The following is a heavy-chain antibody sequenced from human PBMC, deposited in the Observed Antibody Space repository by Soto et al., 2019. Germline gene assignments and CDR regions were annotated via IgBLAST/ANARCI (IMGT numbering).Heavy chain of an antibody. Sequence: PGESLKISCKGSGYSFTSYWIGWLRQMPGKGLEWIGIIYPGDSDTRYSPSFQGQVTISADKSISTAYLQWSSLKASDTAMYYCATHSSGWYGIFDYWGQGTLVTVSS. CDR1: GYSFTSYW. D-gene: IGHD6-19*01. CDR3: ATHSSGWYGIFDY. CDR2: IYPGDSDT. V-gene: IGHV5-51*01. J-gene: IGHJ4*02.